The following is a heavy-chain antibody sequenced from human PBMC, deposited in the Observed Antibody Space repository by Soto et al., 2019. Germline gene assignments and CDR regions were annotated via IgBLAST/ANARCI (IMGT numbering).Heavy chain of an antibody. CDR2: IYYSGST. Sequence: SETLSLTCTVSGGSISSGGYYWSWIRQHPGKGLEWIGYIYYSGSTYYNPSLKSRVTISVDTSKNQFSLKLSSVTAADTAVYYCARAEHSSSWYWFDPWGQGTLVTVSS. CDR3: ARAEHSSSWYWFDP. V-gene: IGHV4-31*03. D-gene: IGHD6-13*01. J-gene: IGHJ5*02. CDR1: GGSISSGGYY.